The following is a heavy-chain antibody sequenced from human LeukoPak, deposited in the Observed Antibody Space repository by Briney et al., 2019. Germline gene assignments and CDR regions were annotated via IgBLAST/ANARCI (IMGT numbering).Heavy chain of an antibody. CDR3: TTGPRGSSPDDN. Sequence: PGGSLRLSCAAPGFTFSNAYMTWVRQAPGQGLEWVGRIRTKTDGGTTDYAAPVKGRFTISRDDSKNTVYLQMNSLKTEDTAVYYCTTGPRGSSPDDNWGQGTLVTVSS. V-gene: IGHV3-15*01. D-gene: IGHD3-16*01. CDR2: IRTKTDGGTT. J-gene: IGHJ4*02. CDR1: GFTFSNAY.